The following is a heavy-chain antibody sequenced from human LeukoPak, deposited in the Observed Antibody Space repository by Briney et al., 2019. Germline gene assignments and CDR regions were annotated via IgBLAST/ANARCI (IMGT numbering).Heavy chain of an antibody. J-gene: IGHJ4*02. CDR2: ISAYNGNT. CDR3: ARGLVGASLDY. CDR1: GYTFTSYG. V-gene: IGHV1-18*01. D-gene: IGHD1-26*01. Sequence: GASVKVSCKASGYTFTSYGFSWVRQAPGQGLEWMGWISAYNGNTNYAQKLLGRVTMTTDTSTTTAYMELRSLRSDDTAVYYCARGLVGASLDYWGQGTLVTVSS.